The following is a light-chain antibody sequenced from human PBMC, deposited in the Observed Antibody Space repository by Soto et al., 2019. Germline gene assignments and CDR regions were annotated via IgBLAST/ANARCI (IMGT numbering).Light chain of an antibody. J-gene: IGKJ2*01. Sequence: DIKMDQSPSSLSASVGDRVTITCRASQSISSYLNWYQQRPGTAPKLLIHTASSLESEVPSRFSGSGSGTHFTLTITSLQPEDFATYYCQQSFNTLPYTFGQGTKLE. CDR1: QSISSY. CDR3: QQSFNTLPYT. V-gene: IGKV1-39*01. CDR2: TAS.